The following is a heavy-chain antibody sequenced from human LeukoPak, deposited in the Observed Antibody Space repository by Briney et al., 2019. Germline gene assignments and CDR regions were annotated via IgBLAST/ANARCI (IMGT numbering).Heavy chain of an antibody. J-gene: IGHJ4*02. V-gene: IGHV4-39*01. Sequence: KPSETLSFTCTVSGGSISSSSYYWGWIRQPPGKGLEWIGSIYYSGSTYYNPSLKSRVTISVDTSKNQFSLKLSSVTAADTAVYYCIVGAFEYYFDYWGQGTLVTVSS. CDR3: IVGAFEYYFDY. CDR2: IYYSGST. CDR1: GGSISSSSYY. D-gene: IGHD1-26*01.